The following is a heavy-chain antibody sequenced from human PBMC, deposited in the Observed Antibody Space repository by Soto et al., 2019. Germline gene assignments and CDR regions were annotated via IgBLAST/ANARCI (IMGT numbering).Heavy chain of an antibody. V-gene: IGHV3-23*01. CDR1: GFTFSSYA. Sequence: GGSLRLSCAASGFTFSSYAMSWVRQAPGKGLEWVSAISGSGGGTYYADSVKGRFTISRDNSKNTLYLQMSSLRAEDTAVYYCAKGQSSGLYYFDYWGQGTLVTVSS. D-gene: IGHD6-19*01. J-gene: IGHJ4*02. CDR3: AKGQSSGLYYFDY. CDR2: ISGSGGGT.